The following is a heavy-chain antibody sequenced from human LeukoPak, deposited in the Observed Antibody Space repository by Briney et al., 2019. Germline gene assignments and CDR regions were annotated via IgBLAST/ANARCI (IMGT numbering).Heavy chain of an antibody. Sequence: ASVKVSCKASGYTFTGYYMHWVRQAPGQGLEWMGWISAYNGNTNYAQKLQGRVTMTTDTSTSTAYMELSRLRSDDTAVYYCARPGEWLAFDIWGQGTMVTVSS. CDR3: ARPGEWLAFDI. D-gene: IGHD6-19*01. J-gene: IGHJ3*02. V-gene: IGHV1-18*04. CDR2: ISAYNGNT. CDR1: GYTFTGYY.